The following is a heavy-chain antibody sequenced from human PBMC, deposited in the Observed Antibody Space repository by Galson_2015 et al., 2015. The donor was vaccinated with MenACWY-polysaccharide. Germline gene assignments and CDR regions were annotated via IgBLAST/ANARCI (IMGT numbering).Heavy chain of an antibody. CDR3: ARIRSYGGFDS. CDR1: GFSLSTSGVG. V-gene: IGHV2-5*02. D-gene: IGHD3-16*01. J-gene: IGHJ4*02. CDR2: IYWDEDK. Sequence: PALAKPTQTLTLTCTFSGFSLSTSGVGVGWIRQPPGKALEWLGMIYWDEDKRYSPSLRSRLTITKDTAKNQVVLTMTNMDPVETATYYYARIRSYGGFDSWGQGTLVTDSS.